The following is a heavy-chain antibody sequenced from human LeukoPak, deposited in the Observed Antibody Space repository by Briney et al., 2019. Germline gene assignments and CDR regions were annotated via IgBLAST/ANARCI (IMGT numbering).Heavy chain of an antibody. CDR2: INHSGST. Sequence: SETLSLTCAVYGGSFSGYYWSWIRQPPGKGLEWIGEINHSGSTNYNPSLKSRVTISVDTSKNQFSLKLSSVTAADTAVYYCARVAPVFRTFVYWGQGTLVTVSS. J-gene: IGHJ4*02. CDR1: GGSFSGYY. CDR3: ARVAPVFRTFVY. V-gene: IGHV4-34*01.